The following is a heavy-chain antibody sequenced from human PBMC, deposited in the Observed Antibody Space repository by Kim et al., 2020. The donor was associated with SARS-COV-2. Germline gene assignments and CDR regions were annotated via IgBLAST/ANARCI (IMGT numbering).Heavy chain of an antibody. CDR1: GGTFSSYA. Sequence: SSVKVSCKASGGTFSSYAISWVRQAPGQGLEWMGGIIPIFGTANYARKFQGRVTITADESTSTAYMELSSLRSEDTAVYYCARVVGATYNYYYGMDVWGQGTTVTVSS. D-gene: IGHD1-26*01. J-gene: IGHJ6*02. V-gene: IGHV1-69*13. CDR3: ARVVGATYNYYYGMDV. CDR2: IIPIFGTA.